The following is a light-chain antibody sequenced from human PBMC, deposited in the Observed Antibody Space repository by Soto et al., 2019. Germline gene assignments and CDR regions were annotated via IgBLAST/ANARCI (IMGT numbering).Light chain of an antibody. CDR1: SSDVGGYTY. CDR2: DVS. V-gene: IGLV2-14*01. Sequence: QSALTQPASVSGSPGQSITISCAGTSSDVGGYTYVSWYQQHPGKAPKLMIYDVSNRPSGVSNRFSGSKSGNTASLTISGLQAEDVADYYCTSYTSSSTPYVFGGGTKLTVL. CDR3: TSYTSSSTPYV. J-gene: IGLJ1*01.